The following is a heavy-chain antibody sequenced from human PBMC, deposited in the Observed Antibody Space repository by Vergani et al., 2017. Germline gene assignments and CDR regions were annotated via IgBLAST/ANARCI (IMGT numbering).Heavy chain of an antibody. CDR3: ARVTVTDYYYYYMDV. J-gene: IGHJ6*03. CDR1: GGSFSGYY. D-gene: IGHD4-11*01. CDR2: IDWDDDK. Sequence: LLKPSETLSLTCAVYGGSFSGYYWSWIRQPPGKGLEWLALIDWDDDKYYSTSLKTRLTISKDTSKNQVVLTMTNMDPVDTATYYCARVTVTDYYYYYMDVWGKGTTVTVSS. V-gene: IGHV2-70*01.